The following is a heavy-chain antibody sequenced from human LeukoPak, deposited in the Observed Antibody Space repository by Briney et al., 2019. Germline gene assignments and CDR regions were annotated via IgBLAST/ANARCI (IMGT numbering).Heavy chain of an antibody. CDR3: AKDLSSSGRSYYFDS. CDR1: GFSVSGQY. CDR2: IYSGGST. V-gene: IGHV3-53*01. D-gene: IGHD6-13*01. Sequence: GGSLRLSCAARGFSVSGQYMNWVRQAPGKGLEWVSVIYSGGSTYYADSVRGRFTISRDNSINTLYLQMNSLTAEDTAVYYCAKDLSSSGRSYYFDSWGRGTLVTVSS. J-gene: IGHJ4*02.